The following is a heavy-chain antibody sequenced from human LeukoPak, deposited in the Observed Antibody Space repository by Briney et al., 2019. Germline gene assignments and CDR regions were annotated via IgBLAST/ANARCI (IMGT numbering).Heavy chain of an antibody. CDR2: ISSSSSTI. V-gene: IGHV3-48*01. CDR3: ARDPRSGSYPDWFDP. CDR1: GFTFSGYS. J-gene: IGHJ5*02. D-gene: IGHD1-26*01. Sequence: PGGSLRLSCAASGFTFSGYSMNWVRQAPGKGLEWVSYISSSSSTIHYADSVKGRFIISRDNAKNSLHLQMNSLRAEDTAVYYCARDPRSGSYPDWFDPWGQGTLVTVSS.